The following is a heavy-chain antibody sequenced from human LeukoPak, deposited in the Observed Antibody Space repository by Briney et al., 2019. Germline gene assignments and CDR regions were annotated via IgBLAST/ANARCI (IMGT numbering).Heavy chain of an antibody. CDR1: GFTFSTYA. D-gene: IGHD5-12*01. CDR3: ARDHLDIVATYNWFDP. CDR2: IKQDGSEK. Sequence: GGSLRLSCAASGFTFSTYAVNWVRQAPGKGLEWVANIKQDGSEKYYVDSVKGRFTISRDNAKNSLYLQMNSLRAEDTAVYYCARDHLDIVATYNWFDPWGQGTLVTVSS. V-gene: IGHV3-7*01. J-gene: IGHJ5*02.